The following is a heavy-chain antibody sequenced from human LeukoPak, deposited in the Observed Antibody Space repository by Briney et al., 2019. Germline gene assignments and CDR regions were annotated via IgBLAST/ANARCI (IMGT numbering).Heavy chain of an antibody. CDR2: ISYDGSNK. J-gene: IGHJ6*03. CDR3: ARDSIWSGYYWAMDV. D-gene: IGHD3-3*01. Sequence: PGGSLRLSCAASGFTFSSYAMHWVRQAPGKGLEWVAVISYDGSNKYYADSVKGRFTISRDNSKNTLYLQMNSLRAEDTAVYYCARDSIWSGYYWAMDVWGKGTTVTVSS. CDR1: GFTFSSYA. V-gene: IGHV3-30-3*01.